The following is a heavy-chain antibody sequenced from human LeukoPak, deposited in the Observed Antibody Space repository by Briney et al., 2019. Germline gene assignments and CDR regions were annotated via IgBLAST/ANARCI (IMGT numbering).Heavy chain of an antibody. CDR2: IYHSGST. Sequence: SETLSLTCAVSGYSISSGYYWGWIRQPPGKGLEWIGSIYHSGSTYYNPSLKSRVTISVDTSKNQFSLKLGSVTAADTAVYYCAGEGYCSSTSCYYYFDYWGQGTLVTVSS. J-gene: IGHJ4*02. V-gene: IGHV4-38-2*01. CDR3: AGEGYCSSTSCYYYFDY. D-gene: IGHD2-2*01. CDR1: GYSISSGYY.